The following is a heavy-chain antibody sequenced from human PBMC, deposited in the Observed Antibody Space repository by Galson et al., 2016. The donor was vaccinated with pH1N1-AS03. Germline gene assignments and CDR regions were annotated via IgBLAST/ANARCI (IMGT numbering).Heavy chain of an antibody. D-gene: IGHD1-26*01. V-gene: IGHV3-7*01. CDR1: GFPFGDYW. Sequence: SLRLSCAACGFPFGDYWGTRVRQAPGKGLEWVATTSKDGSETYYVDSVKGRFTISRDNPKNSLYLQMNNLGAADTAIYYCTRLGPSSVFDFWGQGALVTVSS. J-gene: IGHJ4*02. CDR2: TSKDGSET. CDR3: TRLGPSSVFDF.